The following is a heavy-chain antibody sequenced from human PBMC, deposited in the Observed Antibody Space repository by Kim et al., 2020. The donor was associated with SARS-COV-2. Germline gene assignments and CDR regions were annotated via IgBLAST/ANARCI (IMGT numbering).Heavy chain of an antibody. V-gene: IGHV4-34*01. CDR1: GGSFSGYY. D-gene: IGHD3-3*01. Sequence: SETLSLTCAVYGGSFSGYYWSWIRQPPGKGLEWMGEINHSGSTNYNPSLKSRVTISVDTSKNQFSLKLSSVTAADTAVYYCARGSSTIFGVVIFSGYYY. J-gene: IGHJ6*01. CDR2: INHSGST. CDR3: ARGSSTIFGVVIFSGYYY.